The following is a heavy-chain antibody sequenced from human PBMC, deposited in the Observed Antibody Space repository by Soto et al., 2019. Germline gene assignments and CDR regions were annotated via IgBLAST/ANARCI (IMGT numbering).Heavy chain of an antibody. D-gene: IGHD2-2*01. CDR1: GDSISSLNW. J-gene: IGHJ3*02. CDR2: IYHSGRI. Sequence: PSETLSLTCAVSGDSISSLNWWNWVRQSPGKGLEWIGEIYHSGRINYNPSLKTRVTISVDSSKNQFSLNLTSLTAADTAMYYCTRVKRYCSTSSCYFDIWGQGTMVTRLL. CDR3: TRVKRYCSTSSCYFDI. V-gene: IGHV4-4*02.